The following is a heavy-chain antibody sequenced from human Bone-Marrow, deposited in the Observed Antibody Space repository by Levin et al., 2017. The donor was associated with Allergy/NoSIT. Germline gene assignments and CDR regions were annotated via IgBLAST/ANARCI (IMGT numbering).Heavy chain of an antibody. CDR3: AKAAGNTGYGMDV. D-gene: IGHD5-18*01. CDR2: ISYGGNNQ. CDR1: GFTFKSYD. J-gene: IGHJ6*02. V-gene: IGHV3-30*18. Sequence: GESLKISCAASGFTFKSYDMHWVRQAPGKGLEWVARISYGGNNQYYAESVRGRFTISRDNSKNTLLLQMNNLRAEDTAVYFCAKAAGNTGYGMDVWGQGTKVSVSS.